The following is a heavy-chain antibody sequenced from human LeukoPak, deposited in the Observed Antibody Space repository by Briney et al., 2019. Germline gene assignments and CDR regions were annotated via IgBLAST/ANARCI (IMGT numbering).Heavy chain of an antibody. J-gene: IGHJ4*02. Sequence: QPGGSLRLSCAASGFTFSSYAMHWVRQAPGKGLEWVAVISYDGSNKYYADSVKGRFTISRGNSKNTLYLQMNSLRAEDTAVYYCARDLGRATYYGSGSYGDYWGQGTLVTVSS. CDR3: ARDLGRATYYGSGSYGDY. D-gene: IGHD3-10*01. V-gene: IGHV3-30-3*01. CDR1: GFTFSSYA. CDR2: ISYDGSNK.